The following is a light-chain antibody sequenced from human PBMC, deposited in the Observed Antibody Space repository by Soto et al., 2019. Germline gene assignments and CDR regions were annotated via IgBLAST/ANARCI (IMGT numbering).Light chain of an antibody. CDR1: QSLTNSF. CDR3: QQYGTSEII. CDR2: DTS. Sequence: EIVLTQSPGTLSLSPGERATPSCRASQSLTNSFIAWYQQKPGQAPRLLIYDTSSRATGIPDRFSGSGSGTGFTRTISRLEPEDFAVFFCQQYGTSEIIFGQGTRLEIK. V-gene: IGKV3-20*01. J-gene: IGKJ5*01.